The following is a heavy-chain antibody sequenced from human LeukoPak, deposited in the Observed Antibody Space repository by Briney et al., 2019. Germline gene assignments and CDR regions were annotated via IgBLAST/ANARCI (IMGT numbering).Heavy chain of an antibody. CDR2: FSYSGST. V-gene: IGHV4-39*01. Sequence: PSETLSLTCTVSGVSISSTTYYWGWIRQPPGTGLEWLGSFSYSGSTYYNPSLTSRVTISVDTSKNQFSLKLSSVTAADTAVYYCARHKDYYYSYMDVWGKGTTVTISS. CDR3: ARHKDYYYSYMDV. J-gene: IGHJ6*03. CDR1: GVSISSTTYY.